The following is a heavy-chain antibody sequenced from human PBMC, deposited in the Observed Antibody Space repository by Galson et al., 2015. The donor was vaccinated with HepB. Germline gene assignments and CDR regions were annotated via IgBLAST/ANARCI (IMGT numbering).Heavy chain of an antibody. J-gene: IGHJ4*02. D-gene: IGHD6-13*01. V-gene: IGHV3-21*01. CDR3: AVGQQIDTFYFDY. CDR1: GFTFSKYY. CDR2: LSGRSTNI. Sequence: SLRLSCAASGFTFSKYYMSWVRQAPGKGLEWISSLSGRSTNIYHADSVKGRFAISRDNAKNSLYLQMNSLRVDDTAVYFCAVGQQIDTFYFDYWGQGTLVTVSS.